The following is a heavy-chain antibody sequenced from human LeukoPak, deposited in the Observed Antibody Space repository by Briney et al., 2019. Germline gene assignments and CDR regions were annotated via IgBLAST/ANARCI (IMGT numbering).Heavy chain of an antibody. Sequence: GGSLRLSCAASGFTFSSHWMHWVRQAPGKGLVWVSRVKGDGTFTNYADSVYGRFTISRDNAKNTLYLHMHSLRAEDTAAYYCVRDGDDLNFDYWGQGNLVTVSS. J-gene: IGHJ4*02. CDR2: VKGDGTFT. CDR1: GFTFSSHW. CDR3: VRDGDDLNFDY. V-gene: IGHV3-74*01. D-gene: IGHD5-24*01.